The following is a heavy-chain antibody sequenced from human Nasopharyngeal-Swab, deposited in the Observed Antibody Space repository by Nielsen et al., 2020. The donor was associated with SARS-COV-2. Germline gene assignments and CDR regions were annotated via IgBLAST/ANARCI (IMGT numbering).Heavy chain of an antibody. J-gene: IGHJ3*02. CDR3: ARQQTLLRYFDWPNAFDI. CDR1: GDGITSYW. Sequence: GESLKISCQGSGDGITSYWSGWVRQMPGKCLELMGIIYPGDSDTRYSPSFQGQVTISADKSISTAYLQWSSPKASDTAMYYCARQQTLLRYFDWPNAFDIWGQGTMVTVSS. D-gene: IGHD3-9*01. V-gene: IGHV5-51*01. CDR2: IYPGDSDT.